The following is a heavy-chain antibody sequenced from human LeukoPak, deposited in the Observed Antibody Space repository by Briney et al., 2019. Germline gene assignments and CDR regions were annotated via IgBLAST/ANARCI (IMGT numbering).Heavy chain of an antibody. V-gene: IGHV4-4*07. CDR3: ARGGGVGKGIYYFDY. CDR1: GGSISSYY. D-gene: IGHD6-13*01. Sequence: SXTLSLTCTVSGGSISSYYWSWLRQPAGKGVELIGRIYSIGRTNYNPSLHSRVTMSVDTSNNQFSLNLSSVTAAHTAVYYCARGGGVGKGIYYFDYWGQGTLVTVSS. J-gene: IGHJ4*02. CDR2: IYSIGRT.